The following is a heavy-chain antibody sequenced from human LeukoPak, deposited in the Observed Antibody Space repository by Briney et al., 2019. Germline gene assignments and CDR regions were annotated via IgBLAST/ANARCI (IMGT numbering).Heavy chain of an antibody. D-gene: IGHD3-22*01. V-gene: IGHV3-33*01. CDR2: IWFDGSNK. Sequence: PGRSLRLSCAASELTFSSYGMHWVRQAPGKGLEWVAVIWFDGSNKYYADSVKGRFTISRDNSKNTLYLQMNSLRAEDTAVYYCARGPDYYDSSGSFDYWGQGTLVTVSS. J-gene: IGHJ4*02. CDR1: ELTFSSYG. CDR3: ARGPDYYDSSGSFDY.